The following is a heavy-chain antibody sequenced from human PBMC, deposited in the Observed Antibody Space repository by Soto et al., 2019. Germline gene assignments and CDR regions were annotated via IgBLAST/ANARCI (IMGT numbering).Heavy chain of an antibody. CDR1: GFTFSSYS. V-gene: IGHV3-48*02. CDR2: ISSSSSTI. D-gene: IGHD3-9*01. J-gene: IGHJ6*02. CDR3: ARDRPHYDILTGYDRYCYYGMDV. Sequence: VGSLRLSCAASGFTFSSYSMNWVRQAPGKGLEWVSYISSSSSTIYYADSVKGRFTISRDNAKNSLYLQMNSLRDEDTAVYYCARDRPHYDILTGYDRYCYYGMDVWGQGTTVTVSS.